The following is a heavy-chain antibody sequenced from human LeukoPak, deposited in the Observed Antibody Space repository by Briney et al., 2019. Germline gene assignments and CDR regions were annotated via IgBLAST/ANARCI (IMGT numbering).Heavy chain of an antibody. Sequence: SETLSLTCTVSGGSFSSYYWSWIRRPPGKGLEWIGYIYYSGSTNYNPSLKSRVTISVDTSKNQFSLKLSSVTAADTAVYYCARGLAAAVHYYYYYMDVWGKGTTVTVSS. V-gene: IGHV4-59*01. CDR1: GGSFSSYY. CDR2: IYYSGST. CDR3: ARGLAAAVHYYYYYMDV. D-gene: IGHD6-13*01. J-gene: IGHJ6*03.